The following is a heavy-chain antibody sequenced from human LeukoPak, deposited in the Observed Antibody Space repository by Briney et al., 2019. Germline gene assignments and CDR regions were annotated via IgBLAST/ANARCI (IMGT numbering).Heavy chain of an antibody. Sequence: SETLSLTCAVYGGSFSGYYWSWIRQPPGKGLEWIGEISHSGSTNYNPSLKSRVTISVDTSKNQFSLKLSSVTAADTAVYYCARGRAGYDSSGYPRRYYYYMDVWGKGTTVTVSS. CDR3: ARGRAGYDSSGYPRRYYYYMDV. J-gene: IGHJ6*03. CDR1: GGSFSGYY. D-gene: IGHD3-22*01. V-gene: IGHV4-34*01. CDR2: ISHSGST.